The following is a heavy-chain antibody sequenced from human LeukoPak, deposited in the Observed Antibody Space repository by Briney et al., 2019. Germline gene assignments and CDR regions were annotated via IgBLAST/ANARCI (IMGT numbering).Heavy chain of an antibody. D-gene: IGHD2-2*03. CDR3: ARGSGYCSSTSCYWYASHSFDP. Sequence: SETLSLTCAVYGGSFSGYYWSWIRQPPGKGLEWMREINHSGSTNYNTSLKSRVTISVDTSKNQFSLKLSSVTAADTAVYYCARGSGYCSSTSCYWYASHSFDPWGQGTLVTVSS. V-gene: IGHV4-34*01. CDR2: INHSGST. CDR1: GGSFSGYY. J-gene: IGHJ5*02.